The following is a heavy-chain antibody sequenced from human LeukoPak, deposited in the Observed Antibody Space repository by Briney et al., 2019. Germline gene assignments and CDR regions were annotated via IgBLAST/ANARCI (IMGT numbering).Heavy chain of an antibody. CDR1: GFTFSSYA. V-gene: IGHV3-23*01. CDR2: ISGSGTTT. D-gene: IGHD3-22*01. CDR3: AKGDDSSGRNWFDS. J-gene: IGHJ5*01. Sequence: GGSLRLSCAASGFTFSSYAMSWVRQAPGKGLEWVSAISGSGTTTHNADSVEGRFSSSRDNSKNTLFLHMNSLRVDDTAVYYCAKGDDSSGRNWFDSWGQGTLVTVSS.